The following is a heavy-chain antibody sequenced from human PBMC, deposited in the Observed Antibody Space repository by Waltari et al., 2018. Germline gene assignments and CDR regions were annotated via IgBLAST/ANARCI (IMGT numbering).Heavy chain of an antibody. J-gene: IGHJ3*01. CDR3: ARGNRLSGSDYFEV. D-gene: IGHD5-12*01. CDR2: IYSGGST. CDR1: GFTVSSNY. Sequence: EVQLVESGGGLVQPGGSLRLSCAASGFTVSSNYMSWVRQAPGKGLEWVSVIYSGGSTYYADSVKGRFTISRDNSKNTLYLQMNSLRAEDTAIYYCARGNRLSGSDYFEVWGQGTLLTVSS. V-gene: IGHV3-66*02.